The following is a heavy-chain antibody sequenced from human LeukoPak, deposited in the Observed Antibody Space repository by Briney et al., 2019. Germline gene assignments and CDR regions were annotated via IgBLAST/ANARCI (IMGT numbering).Heavy chain of an antibody. CDR2: TYYRSQWYN. Sequence: SQTLSLTCAISGGSVSSNNAAWNWIRQSPSRGLEWLGRTYYRSQWYNDYALSVKGRMIINPDTSKNQFSLQLNSVTPEDTAVYYCARDYVTATAFWFDPWGQGTLVTVSS. J-gene: IGHJ5*02. D-gene: IGHD2-15*01. CDR1: GGSVSSNNAA. CDR3: ARDYVTATAFWFDP. V-gene: IGHV6-1*01.